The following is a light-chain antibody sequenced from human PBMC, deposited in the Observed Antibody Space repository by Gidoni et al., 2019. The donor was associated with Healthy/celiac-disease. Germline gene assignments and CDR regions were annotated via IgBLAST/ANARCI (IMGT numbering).Light chain of an antibody. CDR3: QQRSNWPPPT. Sequence: EIVLTQSPATLSWSPGERATLSCRASQSVSSYLAWYQQKPGQAPRLLIYDASNRATGIPARFSGSGSGTDFTLTISSLEPEDFAVYYCQQRSNWPPPTFGGGTKVEIK. V-gene: IGKV3-11*01. CDR2: DAS. CDR1: QSVSSY. J-gene: IGKJ4*01.